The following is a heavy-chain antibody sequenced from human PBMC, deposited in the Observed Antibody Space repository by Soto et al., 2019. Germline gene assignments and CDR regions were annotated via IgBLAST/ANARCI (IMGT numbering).Heavy chain of an antibody. D-gene: IGHD3-22*01. J-gene: IGHJ6*02. CDR2: IIPIFGTA. CDR3: ARVDSAQNYYDSSGYYYYYYGMDV. V-gene: IGHV1-69*13. CDR1: GGTFRSYA. Sequence: ASVKVSCKASGGTFRSYAISWVRQAPGPGLEWLGGIIPIFGTANYAQKFQGRVTITADESTSTAYMELSSLRSEVTAVYYCARVDSAQNYYDSSGYYYYYYGMDVWGQGTTVTVSS.